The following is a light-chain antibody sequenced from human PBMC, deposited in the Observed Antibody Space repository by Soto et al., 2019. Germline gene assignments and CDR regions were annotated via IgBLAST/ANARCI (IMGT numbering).Light chain of an antibody. CDR2: EGF. Sequence: QSVLTQPASVSGSPGQSITISCTGTSSDVGGSGLVSWYQFHPGKAPKLLIFEGFKRPSGVSNRFSGSKSGSTASLTISGLQAEDEADYYCCSYAGSSTLYVFGTGTKVTVL. V-gene: IGLV2-23*03. J-gene: IGLJ1*01. CDR3: CSYAGSSTLYV. CDR1: SSDVGGSGL.